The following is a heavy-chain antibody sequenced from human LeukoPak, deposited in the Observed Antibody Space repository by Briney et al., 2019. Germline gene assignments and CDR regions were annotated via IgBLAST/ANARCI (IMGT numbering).Heavy chain of an antibody. CDR3: ARVRDYEFWSGSMGR. V-gene: IGHV1-46*01. CDR1: GYTFTSYY. Sequence: ASVKVSCKASGYTFTSYYMHWVRQAPGQGLEWMGIINPSGGSTSYSQKFQGRVTMTRDMSTSTVYMELSSLRSEDTAVYYCARVRDYEFWSGSMGRWGQGTLVTVSS. J-gene: IGHJ4*02. CDR2: INPSGGST. D-gene: IGHD3-3*01.